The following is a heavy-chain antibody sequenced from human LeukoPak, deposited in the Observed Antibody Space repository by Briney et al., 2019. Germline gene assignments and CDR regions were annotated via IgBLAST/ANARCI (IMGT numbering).Heavy chain of an antibody. J-gene: IGHJ4*02. V-gene: IGHV3-7*01. CDR3: ARDVSGGTLDY. Sequence: TGRSLRLSCAASGFTVSSDWMGWVGQPPGKRLEWVANIKQDGNKENHVDSVKGRFTISRDNAKNSLFLQMNSLRAEDTAVYYCARDVSGGTLDYWGQGTLVTVSS. D-gene: IGHD3-16*01. CDR1: GFTVSSDW. CDR2: IKQDGNKE.